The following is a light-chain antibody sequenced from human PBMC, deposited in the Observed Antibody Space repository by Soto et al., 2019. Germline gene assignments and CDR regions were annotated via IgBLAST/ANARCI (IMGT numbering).Light chain of an antibody. CDR1: GIDVLSYAA. J-gene: IGLJ3*02. Sequence: QSARTQPSSVSGSPGQSITISCTGTGIDVLSYAAVSWYQHLPGKAPKLIIYEGNKRASGVSDRFSGSRSGNMASLTISGLQAEDEADYYCSAYVYSNSWLFGVGTKVTVL. CDR2: EGN. V-gene: IGLV2-23*01. CDR3: SAYVYSNSWL.